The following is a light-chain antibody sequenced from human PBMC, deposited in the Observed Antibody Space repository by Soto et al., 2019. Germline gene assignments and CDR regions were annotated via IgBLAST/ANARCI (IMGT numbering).Light chain of an antibody. CDR3: QQYGTSPST. V-gene: IGKV3-20*01. Sequence: EIVLTQSPGTLSLSPGERATLSCRASQSVTSNYLAWYQQNPGQAPRLLIYNASNRAAGIPDRFSGSGSGTDFTLTISRLESEDCAVYYCQQYGTSPSTFGGGTKVEIK. CDR1: QSVTSNY. J-gene: IGKJ4*01. CDR2: NAS.